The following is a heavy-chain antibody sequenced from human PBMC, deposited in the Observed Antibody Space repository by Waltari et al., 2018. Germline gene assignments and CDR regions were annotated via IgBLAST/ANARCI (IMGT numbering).Heavy chain of an antibody. V-gene: IGHV4-59*01. CDR3: ARFLPDRGYNYGYNY. CDR2: IHYSGST. Sequence: QVQLQESGPGLVKPSETLSLTCTVSGGSISSYSWSWIRQPPGKGLEWIGYIHYSGSTTDNPSPKSRVTISVDTSKNQFSLKLSSVTAADTAVYYCARFLPDRGYNYGYNYWGQGTLVTVSS. CDR1: GGSISSYS. D-gene: IGHD5-18*01. J-gene: IGHJ4*02.